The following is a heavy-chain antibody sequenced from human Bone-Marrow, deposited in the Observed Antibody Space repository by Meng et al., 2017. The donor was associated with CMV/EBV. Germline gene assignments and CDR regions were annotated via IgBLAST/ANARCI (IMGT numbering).Heavy chain of an antibody. CDR1: GYTFTDYY. Sequence: GSVKVSCKASGYTFTDYYIHWVRQAPGQGLEWMGWIKPNSGDTNYAQKFQGRVTMTRDTSISTAYMELSRLRSDDTAVYYCARDQLRYCSSTSCYLGDYYYGMDVWGQGTTVTVSS. CDR3: ARDQLRYCSSTSCYLGDYYYGMDV. CDR2: IKPNSGDT. V-gene: IGHV1-2*02. J-gene: IGHJ6*02. D-gene: IGHD2-2*01.